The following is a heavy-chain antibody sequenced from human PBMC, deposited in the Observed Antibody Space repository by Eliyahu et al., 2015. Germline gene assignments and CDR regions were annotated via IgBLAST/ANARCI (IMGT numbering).Heavy chain of an antibody. J-gene: IGHJ4*02. D-gene: IGHD3-16*01. Sequence: QVQLVQSGAEVKKPGASVKVXCKTXGYXFTSYGISWVRQAPGQGPXWMGWIXAYNGNTNYAQNLQGRVTMTTDTSTSTAYMELRSLRSDDTAVYYCARGTRSSDYDWDYWGQGTLVTVSS. V-gene: IGHV1-18*01. CDR1: GYXFTSYG. CDR3: ARGTRSSDYDWDY. CDR2: IXAYNGNT.